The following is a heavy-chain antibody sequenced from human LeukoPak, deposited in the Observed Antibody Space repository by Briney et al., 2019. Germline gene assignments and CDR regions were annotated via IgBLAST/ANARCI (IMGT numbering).Heavy chain of an antibody. D-gene: IGHD2-15*01. J-gene: IGHJ3*02. CDR1: GYTFTSYD. Sequence: ASVKVSCKASGYTFTSYDINWVRQATGQGLEWMGWMNPNSGNTGYAQKFQGRVTMTRNTSISTAYMELSSLRSEDTAVYYCASRYCSGGSYYSSGYDAFDIWGQGTMVTVSS. CDR3: ASRYCSGGSYYSSGYDAFDI. V-gene: IGHV1-8*01. CDR2: MNPNSGNT.